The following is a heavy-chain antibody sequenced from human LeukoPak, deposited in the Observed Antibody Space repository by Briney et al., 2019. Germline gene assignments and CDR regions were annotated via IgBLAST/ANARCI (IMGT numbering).Heavy chain of an antibody. CDR3: ARVAPSGWDQFYFDY. Sequence: PGGSLRLSCAASGFTVSSNYMSWVRQAPGKGLKRVSVIYSGGSTYYADSVKGRFTISRDNSKNTLYLQMNSLRAEDTAVYYCARVAPSGWDQFYFDYWGQGTLVTVSS. D-gene: IGHD6-19*01. CDR2: IYSGGST. V-gene: IGHV3-53*01. J-gene: IGHJ4*02. CDR1: GFTVSSNY.